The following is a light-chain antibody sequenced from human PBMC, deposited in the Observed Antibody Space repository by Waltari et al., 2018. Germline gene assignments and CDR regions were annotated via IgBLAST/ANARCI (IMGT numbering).Light chain of an antibody. CDR2: GNS. CDR3: EACGSSLDLL. Sequence: QSVLTLPPSVSGAPGQRVTISCAGSSSNIGAGYDVNWYQQLPGAAPKLLICGNSERPSWVPDRLPGFKSGTSDSLAIPGHQADDEADYYCEACGSSLDLLFGRGTKLTVL. V-gene: IGLV1-40*01. J-gene: IGLJ3*02. CDR1: SSNIGAGYD.